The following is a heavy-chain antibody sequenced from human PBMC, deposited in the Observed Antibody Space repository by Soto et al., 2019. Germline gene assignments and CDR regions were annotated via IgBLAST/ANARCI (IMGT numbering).Heavy chain of an antibody. CDR1: GYTFSSHA. CDR3: GRGGSDSPMAPGD. Sequence: ASVKVSCKASGYTFSSHAIHWVRQAPGQRLEWMGWINAGNGDTNYSQKFQGRVAITTDTSASSAYLELSTLRAEDTAVFYCGRGGSDSPMAPGDWGQGTLVTVSS. D-gene: IGHD5-18*01. CDR2: INAGNGDT. V-gene: IGHV1-3*01. J-gene: IGHJ4*02.